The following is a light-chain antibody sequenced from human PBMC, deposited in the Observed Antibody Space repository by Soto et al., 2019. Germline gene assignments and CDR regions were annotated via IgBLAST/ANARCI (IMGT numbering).Light chain of an antibody. CDR1: QGIGVY. V-gene: IGKV1-27*01. CDR3: QQYNSAPLT. Sequence: DMQMTQSPSSLSASLGDRVTVTCRASQGIGVYLAWFQQKPGKVPKLLIYAASTLQSGVPSRFSGSGSGSDFTLSISSLQPEDFATYYCQQYNSAPLTFGGGTKAEIK. J-gene: IGKJ4*01. CDR2: AAS.